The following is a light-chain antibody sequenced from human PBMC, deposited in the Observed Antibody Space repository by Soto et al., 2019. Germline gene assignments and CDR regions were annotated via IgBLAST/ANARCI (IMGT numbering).Light chain of an antibody. CDR3: ATWDTSLSAVV. J-gene: IGLJ3*02. V-gene: IGLV1-51*01. Sequence: QSVLTQPPSVSAAPGQKVTISCSGSSSNIGNNIVSWYQQLPGTAPKLLIFANDRRPSGIPDRFSGSKSGTSATLGITGLQTGDEADYYCATWDTSLSAVVLGGGTKLTVL. CDR2: AND. CDR1: SSNIGNNI.